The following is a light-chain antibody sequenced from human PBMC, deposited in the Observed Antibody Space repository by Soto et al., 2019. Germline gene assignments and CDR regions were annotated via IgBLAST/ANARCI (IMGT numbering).Light chain of an antibody. CDR1: QSISSW. Sequence: DIPMTQSPSTLSASVGDRVTIACRASQSISSWVAWYQQKPGKDPKLLIYKASNLESGVPSRFSGSGSGTEFTLSISTLQPDDFATYYCQQYDTFPRTFGQGTKVEIK. CDR2: KAS. CDR3: QQYDTFPRT. J-gene: IGKJ1*01. V-gene: IGKV1-5*03.